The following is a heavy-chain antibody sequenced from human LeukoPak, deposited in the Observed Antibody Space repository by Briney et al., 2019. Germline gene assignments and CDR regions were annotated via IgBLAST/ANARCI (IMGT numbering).Heavy chain of an antibody. CDR2: ISWNSGSI. CDR3: AKGLNYDFWSGSQIG. Sequence: PGGSLRLSCAASGFTFDDYAMHWVRQAPGKGLEWVSGISWNSGSIGYADSVKGRFTISRDNAKNSLYLQMNSLRAEDTALYYCAKGLNYDFWSGSQIGWGQGTLVTVSS. J-gene: IGHJ4*02. V-gene: IGHV3-9*01. D-gene: IGHD3-3*01. CDR1: GFTFDDYA.